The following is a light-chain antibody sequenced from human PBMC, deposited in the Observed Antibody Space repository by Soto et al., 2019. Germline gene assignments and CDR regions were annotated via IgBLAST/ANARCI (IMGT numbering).Light chain of an antibody. J-gene: IGKJ1*01. CDR3: QQYKNWPRT. V-gene: IGKV3-11*01. Sequence: EIVLTQSPATLSFSPGERATLSCRASQSVSSYLAWYQQKPGQAPRLLIYDASNRATGIPARFSGSGSGTEFTLTISSLQSEDFAIYYCQQYKNWPRTFGQGTKVDIK. CDR1: QSVSSY. CDR2: DAS.